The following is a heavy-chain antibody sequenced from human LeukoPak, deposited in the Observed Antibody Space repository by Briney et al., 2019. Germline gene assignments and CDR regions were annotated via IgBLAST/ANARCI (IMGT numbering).Heavy chain of an antibody. CDR1: GGTFGSYA. D-gene: IGHD3-22*01. J-gene: IGHJ4*02. Sequence: GASVKVSCKASGGTFGSYAISWVRQAPGQGLEWMGGIIPIFGTANYAQKFQGRVTITTDESTSTAYMELSSLRSEDTAVYYCARTYYYDSSGWYYFDYWGQGTLVTVSS. CDR3: ARTYYYDSSGWYYFDY. CDR2: IIPIFGTA. V-gene: IGHV1-69*05.